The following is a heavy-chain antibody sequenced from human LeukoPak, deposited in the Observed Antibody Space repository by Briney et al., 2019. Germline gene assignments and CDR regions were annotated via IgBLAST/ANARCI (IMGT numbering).Heavy chain of an antibody. CDR2: VFYTGTT. D-gene: IGHD5-18*01. J-gene: IGHJ4*02. CDR3: ARGYSYEDY. CDR1: GGSISGYY. V-gene: IGHV4-59*01. Sequence: SETLSLTCTVSGGSISGYYWSWIRQPPGKGLEWIGYVFYTGTTNYNPSLKSRVTISVDTSKNQFSLKLSSVSAADTAVYFCARGYSYEDYWGQGTLVTVSP.